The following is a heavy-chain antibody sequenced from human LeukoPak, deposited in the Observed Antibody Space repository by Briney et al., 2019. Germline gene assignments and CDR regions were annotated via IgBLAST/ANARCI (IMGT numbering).Heavy chain of an antibody. CDR1: GFTFTNYA. D-gene: IGHD3-22*01. CDR3: ARRPRDTSGYYLGAFHD. V-gene: IGHV3-23*01. J-gene: IGHJ3*01. Sequence: GGSLRLSCAASGFTFTNYAMTWVRQAPGKGLEWVSVIGASGADTYYSDSVKGRFTVSRDNSKNTLFLHMSSLRAEDTAVYFCARRPRDTSGYYLGAFHDWGQGTTVTVSS. CDR2: IGASGADT.